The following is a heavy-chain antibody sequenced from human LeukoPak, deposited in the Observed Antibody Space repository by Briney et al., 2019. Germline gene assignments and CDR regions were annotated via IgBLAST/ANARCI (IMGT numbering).Heavy chain of an antibody. CDR2: ITHSGST. V-gene: IGHV4-34*01. D-gene: IGHD6-19*01. J-gene: IGHJ5*02. CDR1: GGSFSNYY. CDR3: ARDLSSSGWYGS. Sequence: SETLSLTCAVYGGSFSNYYWSWIRQSPGKGLEWIGEITHSGSTNYNPSLKSRVTISVDTSKNQFSLKLSSVTAADTAVYYCARDLSSSGWYGSWGQGTLVTVSS.